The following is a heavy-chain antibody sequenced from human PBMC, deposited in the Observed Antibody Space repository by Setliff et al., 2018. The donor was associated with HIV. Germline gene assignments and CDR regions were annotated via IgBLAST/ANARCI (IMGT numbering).Heavy chain of an antibody. CDR1: GGTFSSYA. V-gene: IGHV1-69*10. D-gene: IGHD2-2*01. J-gene: IGHJ5*02. Sequence: PVKVSCKASGGTFSSYAISWARQAPGQGLEWMGGIIPIRGIANYAQKFQGRVTITADKSTSTAYMELSRLRSEDTAVYYCANRYCSSTSCYLGWFDPWGQGTLVTVSS. CDR3: ANRYCSSTSCYLGWFDP. CDR2: IIPIRGIA.